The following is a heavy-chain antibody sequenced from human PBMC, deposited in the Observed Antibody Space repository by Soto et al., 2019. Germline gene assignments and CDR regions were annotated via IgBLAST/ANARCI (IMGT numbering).Heavy chain of an antibody. D-gene: IGHD3-3*01. CDR2: ISAYNGNT. Sequence: ASVKVSCKASGYTFTSYGISWVRQAPGQGLEWMGWISAYNGNTNYAQKLQGRVTMTTDTSTSTAYMELRSLRSDDTAVYYCARDIRVLEWFSYGMDVWGQGTTVTVSS. V-gene: IGHV1-18*01. J-gene: IGHJ6*02. CDR3: ARDIRVLEWFSYGMDV. CDR1: GYTFTSYG.